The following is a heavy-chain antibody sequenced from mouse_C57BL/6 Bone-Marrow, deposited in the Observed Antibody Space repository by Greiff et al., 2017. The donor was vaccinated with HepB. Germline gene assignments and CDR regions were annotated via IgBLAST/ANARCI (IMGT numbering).Heavy chain of an antibody. CDR2: IYPGDGDT. Sequence: VKLVESGAELVKPGASVKISCKASGYAFSSYWMNWVKQRPGKGLEWIGQIYPGDGDTNYNGKFKGKATLTADKSSSTAYMQLSSLTSEDSAVYFCARGGIYYYGSSYWYFDVWGTGTTVTVSS. CDR1: GYAFSSYW. V-gene: IGHV1-80*01. D-gene: IGHD1-1*01. CDR3: ARGGIYYYGSSYWYFDV. J-gene: IGHJ1*03.